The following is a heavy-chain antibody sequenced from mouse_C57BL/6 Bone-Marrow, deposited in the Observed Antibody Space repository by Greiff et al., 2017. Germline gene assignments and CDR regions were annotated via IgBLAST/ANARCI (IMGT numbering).Heavy chain of an antibody. CDR3: SRKAYYSIYCVY. V-gene: IGHV3-6*01. J-gene: IGHJ3*01. Sequence: EVKLQESGPGLVKPSPSLSLTCSVTGYSITSGYFWNWIRQFPGNKLEWMGYISYDGSNNYNPSLKNRISITRDTSKNQFFLKLHTVTTEDTATDYCSRKAYYSIYCVYWGQGTLVTVSA. CDR1: GYSITSGYF. D-gene: IGHD2-5*01. CDR2: ISYDGSN.